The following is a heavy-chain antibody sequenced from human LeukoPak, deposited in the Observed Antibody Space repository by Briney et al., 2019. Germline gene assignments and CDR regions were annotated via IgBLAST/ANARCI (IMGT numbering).Heavy chain of an antibody. D-gene: IGHD2-15*01. CDR2: MNPNSGNT. V-gene: IGHV1-8*01. CDR1: GYTFTSYD. J-gene: IGHJ5*02. Sequence: ASVKVSYKASGYTFTSYDINWVRQATGQGLEWMGWMNPNSGNTGYAQKFQGRVTMTRNTSISTAYMELSSLRSEDTAVYYCARASPTESYSDWFDPWGQGTLVTVSS. CDR3: ARASPTESYSDWFDP.